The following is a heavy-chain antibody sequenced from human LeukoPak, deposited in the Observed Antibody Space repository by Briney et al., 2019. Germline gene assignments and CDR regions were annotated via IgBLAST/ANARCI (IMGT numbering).Heavy chain of an antibody. D-gene: IGHD2-21*01. CDR3: ARYVVASACFDS. Sequence: PGGSLRLSCAASGFTLSGYWMHWDRQAPGEGLVWVSRMNSDGTVTTYADSVRGRFTISRDNAKNTLYLQMSSLRAEDTAVYYCARYVVASACFDSWGQGTPVTVS. V-gene: IGHV3-74*01. CDR2: MNSDGTVT. CDR1: GFTLSGYW. J-gene: IGHJ4*02.